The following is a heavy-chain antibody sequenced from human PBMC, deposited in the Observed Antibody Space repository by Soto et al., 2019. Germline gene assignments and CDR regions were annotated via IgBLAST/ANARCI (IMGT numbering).Heavy chain of an antibody. V-gene: IGHV2-70*01. D-gene: IGHD2-15*01. CDR2: IDWDDDK. J-gene: IGHJ1*01. CDR3: AGSSSGGSCYYFQH. Sequence: SGPTLVNPTQTLTLTCTFSGFSLSTSGMCVSWIRQPPGKALEWLALIDWDDDKYYSTSLKTRLTISKDTSKNQVVLTMTNMDPVDTATYYCAGSSSGGSCYYFQHWGQGTLVTVSS. CDR1: GFSLSTSGMC.